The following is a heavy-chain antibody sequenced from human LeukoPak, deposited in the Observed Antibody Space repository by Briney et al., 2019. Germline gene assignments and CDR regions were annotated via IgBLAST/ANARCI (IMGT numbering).Heavy chain of an antibody. CDR2: IYSGGST. CDR3: AREVGGSAFDI. J-gene: IGHJ3*02. Sequence: GGSLRLSCAASGFTVSSNYMSWVRQAPGKGLEWVSIIYSGGSTYYADSVKGRFTISRHNSKDTLYLQMNSLRAEDTAVYYCAREVGGSAFDIWGQGTMVTVSS. CDR1: GFTVSSNY. V-gene: IGHV3-53*04. D-gene: IGHD3-16*01.